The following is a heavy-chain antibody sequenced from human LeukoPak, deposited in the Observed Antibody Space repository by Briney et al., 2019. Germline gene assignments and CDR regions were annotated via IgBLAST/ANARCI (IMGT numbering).Heavy chain of an antibody. CDR3: ARRTERVDY. Sequence: AVNVSCKASGCTFSSYAISWVRQAPGQGLEWVGGIIPIFDRANYAQTFQGRVTYTADKSTSTAHMDLSSQRCEDEAVYSWARRTERVDYWGQGTLVTVSP. V-gene: IGHV1-69*06. CDR2: IIPIFDRA. CDR1: GCTFSSYA. J-gene: IGHJ4*02.